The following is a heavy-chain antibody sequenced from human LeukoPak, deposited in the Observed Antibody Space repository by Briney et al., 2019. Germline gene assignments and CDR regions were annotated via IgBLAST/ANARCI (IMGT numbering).Heavy chain of an antibody. J-gene: IGHJ5*02. Sequence: GGSLKLSCAAFGFTFSDSARHCVRQSSGKGLEWIGHMDKETNLYATALAASVKGRFTVSRDDSKNTAYLHMNSLKTEDTALSSYTRDSGTYNWVSPCGQGTLVTVSS. CDR1: GFTFSDSA. D-gene: IGHD2-2*01. V-gene: IGHV3-73*01. CDR2: MDKETNLYAT. CDR3: TRDSGTYNWVSP.